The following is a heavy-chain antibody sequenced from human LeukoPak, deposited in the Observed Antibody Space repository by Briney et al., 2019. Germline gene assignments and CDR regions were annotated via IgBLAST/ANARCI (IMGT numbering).Heavy chain of an antibody. J-gene: IGHJ5*02. D-gene: IGHD3-10*01. Sequence: PSETLSLTCTVSGGSISGYYWSWIRQPPGKGLEWIGEINHSGSTNYNPSLKSRVTISVDTSKNQFSLKLSSVTAADTAVYYCARGGMVRGVIHRWFDPWGQGTLVTVSS. CDR2: INHSGST. V-gene: IGHV4-34*01. CDR3: ARGGMVRGVIHRWFDP. CDR1: GGSISGYY.